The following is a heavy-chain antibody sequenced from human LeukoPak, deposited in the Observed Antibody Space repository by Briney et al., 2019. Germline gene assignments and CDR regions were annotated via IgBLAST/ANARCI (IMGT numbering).Heavy chain of an antibody. CDR1: GNTFTNYG. Sequence: ASVTVSCMASGNTFTNYGISWVRQAPGQGLEWMGWISAYNGNTNYAQKLQGRVTMTTDTSTSTAYMELRSLRSDDTAVYYCARVGLAYCGGDCYYSWGQGTLVTVSS. D-gene: IGHD2-21*02. CDR3: ARVGLAYCGGDCYYS. J-gene: IGHJ4*02. V-gene: IGHV1-18*01. CDR2: ISAYNGNT.